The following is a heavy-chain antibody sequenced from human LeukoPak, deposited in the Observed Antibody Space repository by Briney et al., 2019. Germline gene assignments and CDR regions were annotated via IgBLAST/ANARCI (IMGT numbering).Heavy chain of an antibody. CDR2: ISGSGGST. CDR1: GFTFSSYA. CDR3: ANSLYSSSSADY. V-gene: IGHV3-23*01. J-gene: IGHJ4*02. Sequence: QPGGSLRLSCAASGFTFSSYAMSWVRQAPGKGLEWVSGISGSGGSTYYADSVKGRFTISRDNSKNTLYLQMNSLRAEDTAVYYCANSLYSSSSADYWGQGTLVTVSS. D-gene: IGHD6-6*01.